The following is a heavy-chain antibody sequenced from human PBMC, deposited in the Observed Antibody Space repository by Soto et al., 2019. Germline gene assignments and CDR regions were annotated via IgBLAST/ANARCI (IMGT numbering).Heavy chain of an antibody. Sequence: SETLSLTCTVSGGSISSSPYYWGWIRQPPGKGLEWIGNIYYSGSTYYNPSLKSRLTISVDTSKRQFSLKLSSVTAADTAVYYCARASGDSSGYPGYWGQGTLVTVSS. V-gene: IGHV4-39*01. CDR1: GGSISSSPYY. CDR2: IYYSGST. D-gene: IGHD3-22*01. CDR3: ARASGDSSGYPGY. J-gene: IGHJ4*02.